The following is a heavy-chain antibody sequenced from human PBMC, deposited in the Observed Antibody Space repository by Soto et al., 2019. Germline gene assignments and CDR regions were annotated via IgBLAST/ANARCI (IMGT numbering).Heavy chain of an antibody. V-gene: IGHV3-53*01. CDR1: GISISSSY. J-gene: IGHJ6*02. Sequence: GGSLRLSCAASGISISSSYMSWVRQAPGKGLEWVSLIYSGTNTYYEASVKCRFTISRDNSKNTLYLQMNRLRAEDTAGYYCARASDLLHAYFGMDVWGQGTTVTVSS. CDR2: IYSGTNT. CDR3: ARASDLLHAYFGMDV. D-gene: IGHD3-3*01.